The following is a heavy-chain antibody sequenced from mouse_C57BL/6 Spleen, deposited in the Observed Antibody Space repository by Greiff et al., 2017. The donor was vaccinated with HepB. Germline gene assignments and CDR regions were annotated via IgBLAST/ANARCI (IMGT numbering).Heavy chain of an antibody. CDR3: AREDDGTAKAWFAY. D-gene: IGHD2-3*01. V-gene: IGHV1-39*01. CDR1: GYSFTDYN. J-gene: IGHJ3*01. CDR2: INPNYGTT. Sequence: EVKLVESGPELVKPGASVKISCKASGYSFTDYNMNWVKQSNGKSLEWIGVINPNYGTTSYNQKFKGKATLTVDQSSSTAYMQLNSLTSEDSAVYYCAREDDGTAKAWFAYWGQGTLVTVSA.